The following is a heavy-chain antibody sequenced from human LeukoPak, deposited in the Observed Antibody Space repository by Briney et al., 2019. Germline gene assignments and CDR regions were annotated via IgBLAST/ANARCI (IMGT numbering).Heavy chain of an antibody. J-gene: IGHJ6*03. CDR2: IIPIFGTA. D-gene: IGHD2-8*01. CDR1: GGTFSSYA. Sequence: SVKVSCKASGGTFSSYAISWVRQAPGQALEWMGGIIPIFGTANYAQKFQGRVTITADESTSTAYMELSSLRSEDTAVYYCARGLMVYATDYYYYYMDVWGKGTTVTVSS. CDR3: ARGLMVYATDYYYYYMDV. V-gene: IGHV1-69*01.